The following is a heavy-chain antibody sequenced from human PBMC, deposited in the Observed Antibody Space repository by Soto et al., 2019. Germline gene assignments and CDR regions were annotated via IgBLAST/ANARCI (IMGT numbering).Heavy chain of an antibody. CDR1: GFTFRSNG. CDR2: IWFDGRDN. D-gene: IGHD2-21*02. CDR3: ARWTVIDRGAWDL. J-gene: IGHJ5*02. Sequence: QVQLVESGGGVVQPGTSLRLSCAASGFTFRSNGMHWVRQAPGKGLEWVEFIWFDGRDNNHADSVRGRFTISRDIFQKTIYLQMTSLRGEDTAVYSCARWTVIDRGAWDLWGQGTLVTVSS. V-gene: IGHV3-33*01.